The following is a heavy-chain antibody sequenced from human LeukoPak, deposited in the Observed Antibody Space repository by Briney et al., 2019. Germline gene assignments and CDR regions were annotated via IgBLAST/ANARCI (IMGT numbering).Heavy chain of an antibody. CDR2: INPNSGGT. Sequence: ASVKVSCKASGYTFTGYYMHWVRQAPGQGLEWMGWINPNSGGTNYAQKFQGRVTMTRDTSISTACMELSRLRSDDTAVYYCARDTYYYDSSGYYYYYYMDVWGKGTTVTVSS. V-gene: IGHV1-2*02. D-gene: IGHD3-22*01. J-gene: IGHJ6*03. CDR1: GYTFTGYY. CDR3: ARDTYYYDSSGYYYYYYMDV.